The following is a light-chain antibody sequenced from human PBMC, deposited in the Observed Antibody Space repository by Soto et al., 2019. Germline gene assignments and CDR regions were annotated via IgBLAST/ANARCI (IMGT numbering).Light chain of an antibody. CDR3: SSYSRTATWV. CDR2: EVS. Sequence: QSALTQPASVSGSPGQSITISCTGTSSDIGDYNFLSWYQQHPGKAPQLIIYEVSRRPSGLSNRFSGSKSGNTASLTISVLQAEDEADYYCSSYSRTATWVFGGGTKLTVL. V-gene: IGLV2-14*01. CDR1: SSDIGDYNF. J-gene: IGLJ3*02.